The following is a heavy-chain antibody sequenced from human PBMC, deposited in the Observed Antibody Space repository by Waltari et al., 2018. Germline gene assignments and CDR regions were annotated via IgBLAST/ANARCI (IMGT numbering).Heavy chain of an antibody. D-gene: IGHD3-3*01. Sequence: QVQLVQSGAEVKKPGSSVKVSCTASGGTFSSYAISWVRPAPVQGLEWMGGIIPIFGTANYAQKFQGRVTITADESTSTAYMELSSLRSEDTAVYYCARNSRNYDFWSGYTAYNWFDPWGQGTLVTVSS. V-gene: IGHV1-69*12. CDR3: ARNSRNYDFWSGYTAYNWFDP. CDR2: IIPIFGTA. CDR1: GGTFSSYA. J-gene: IGHJ5*02.